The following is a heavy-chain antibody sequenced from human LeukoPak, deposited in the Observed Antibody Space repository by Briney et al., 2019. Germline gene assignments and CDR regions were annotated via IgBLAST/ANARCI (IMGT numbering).Heavy chain of an antibody. J-gene: IGHJ3*02. CDR1: GFSFSTYS. D-gene: IGHD3-10*01. CDR3: ARDSPSVYYRLGAFDI. Sequence: VGSLRLSRVASGFSFSTYSMNWVRPAPGKGLEGVSYVSFSSTTIYYADSVKRRFTISRDNDKNSLYLQMDSLRAEDTAMYYCARDSPSVYYRLGAFDIWGQGTMVTVSS. CDR2: VSFSSTTI. V-gene: IGHV3-48*01.